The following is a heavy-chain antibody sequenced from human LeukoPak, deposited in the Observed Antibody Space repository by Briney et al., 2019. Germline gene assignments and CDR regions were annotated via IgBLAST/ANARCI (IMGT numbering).Heavy chain of an antibody. CDR2: IHTSGST. CDR1: NGSISGYF. CDR3: ARDYYDFWSGRGAGLDI. V-gene: IGHV4-4*07. D-gene: IGHD3-3*01. Sequence: SETLSLTCTVSNGSISGYFWSCIRQPAGKGLEWIGRIHTSGSTNYNPSLKSRVTMSVDTSKNQFSLKLSSVTAADTAVYYCARDYYDFWSGRGAGLDIWGQGTMVTVSS. J-gene: IGHJ3*02.